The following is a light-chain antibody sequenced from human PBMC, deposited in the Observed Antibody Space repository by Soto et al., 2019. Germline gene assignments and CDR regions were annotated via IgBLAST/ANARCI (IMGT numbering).Light chain of an antibody. V-gene: IGKV2-30*01. CDR1: QSLAYSDGNTY. CDR2: KVS. J-gene: IGKJ2*01. Sequence: DVVMTQSPLSLPVTLGQPASISCRSSQSLAYSDGNTYLNWFQQRPGQSTRRLIYKVSNRDSGVPDRFSGSGSVTDFTLKISRVEAEDVGVYYCMQGTPWPPYTFGQGTKLEIK. CDR3: MQGTPWPPYT.